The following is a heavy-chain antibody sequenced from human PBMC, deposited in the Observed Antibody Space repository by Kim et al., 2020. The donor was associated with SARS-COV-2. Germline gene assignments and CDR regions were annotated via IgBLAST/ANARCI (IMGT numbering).Heavy chain of an antibody. J-gene: IGHJ6*02. Sequence: ASVKVSCKASGYTFTSYAMHWVRQAPGQRLEWMGWINAGNGNTKYSQKFQGRVTITRDTSASTAYMELSSLRSEDTAVYYCASGIAAGGYYYYGMDVWGQGTTVTVSS. CDR2: INAGNGNT. D-gene: IGHD6-13*01. CDR1: GYTFTSYA. V-gene: IGHV1-3*01. CDR3: ASGIAAGGYYYYGMDV.